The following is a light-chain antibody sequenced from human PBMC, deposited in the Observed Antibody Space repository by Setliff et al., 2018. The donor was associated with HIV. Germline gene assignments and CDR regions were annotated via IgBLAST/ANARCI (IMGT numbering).Light chain of an antibody. CDR2: WAS. J-gene: IGKJ3*01. CDR3: QQYYTAPLV. CDR1: QGVLSSFNNKSY. Sequence: IVMTQSPDSLSVSLGERATINCKSSQGVLSSFNNKSYLAWYQQSPGQPPKLLIYWASSRESGVPARFSGSGSGTDFTLTISSLQAEDVSVYYCQQYYTAPLVFGPVTKVDIK. V-gene: IGKV4-1*01.